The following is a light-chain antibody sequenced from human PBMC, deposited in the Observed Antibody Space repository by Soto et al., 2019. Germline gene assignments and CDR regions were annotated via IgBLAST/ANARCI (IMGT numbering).Light chain of an antibody. Sequence: EIVLTQSPGTLSLSPLEIATLSCSASQSVSSSFLAWYQQKVGQASRLLIYGASSRATGIPDRFSGSGSGTDFTLTISRLEPEDFAVYYCQQYGSSPRTFGQGTRLEIK. CDR3: QQYGSSPRT. CDR2: GAS. J-gene: IGKJ5*01. V-gene: IGKV3-20*01. CDR1: QSVSSSF.